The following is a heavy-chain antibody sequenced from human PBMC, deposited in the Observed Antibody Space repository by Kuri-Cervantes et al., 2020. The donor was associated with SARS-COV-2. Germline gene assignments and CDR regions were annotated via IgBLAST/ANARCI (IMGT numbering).Heavy chain of an antibody. D-gene: IGHD2/OR15-2a*01. CDR1: GYSISSGYY. V-gene: IGHV4-61*02. J-gene: IGHJ6*03. CDR2: IYTSGST. CDR3: ARDGSFSPLYYYYYYMDV. Sequence: SETLSLTCAVSGYSISSGYYWSWIRQPAGKGLEWIGRIYTSGSTNYNPSLKSRVTISVDTSKNQFSLKLSSVTAADTAVYYCARDGSFSPLYYYYYYMDVWGKGTTVTVSS.